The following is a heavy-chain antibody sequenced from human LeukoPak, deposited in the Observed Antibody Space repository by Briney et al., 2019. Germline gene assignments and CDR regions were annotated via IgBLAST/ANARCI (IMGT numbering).Heavy chain of an antibody. V-gene: IGHV4-61*01. D-gene: IGHD5-18*01. CDR2: KYYSGST. CDR3: ARGRSYGFDFDS. Sequence: SETLSLTCAVSGVSINTCCYYWTWIRQPPGKGLEWIGYKYYSGSTRYNSSLRSRLTISLDTSENQFSLRLTSVTAADTAVYYCARGRSYGFDFDSWGQGTLVIVSS. J-gene: IGHJ4*02. CDR1: GVSINTCCYY.